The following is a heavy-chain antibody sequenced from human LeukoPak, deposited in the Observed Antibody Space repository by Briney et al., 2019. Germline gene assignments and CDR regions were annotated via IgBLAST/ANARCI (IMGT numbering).Heavy chain of an antibody. CDR1: GGSFSGRSYY. Sequence: SETLSLTCTVSGGSFSGRSYYWAWIRQSPGKGLEWIGSIYSGGSTFYTPSLKSRVAISVDTSKNHFSLRLSSATAADTAVYYCVKPYHHQDASGSITIAFYFDLWGQGILVTVSS. J-gene: IGHJ4*02. V-gene: IGHV4-39*01. CDR2: IYSGGST. CDR3: VKPYHHQDASGSITIAFYFDL. D-gene: IGHD3-3*01.